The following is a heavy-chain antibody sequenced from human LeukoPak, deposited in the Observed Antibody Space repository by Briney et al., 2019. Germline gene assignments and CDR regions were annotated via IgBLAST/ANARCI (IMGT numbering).Heavy chain of an antibody. CDR3: ASLSAVGATTPDIDY. D-gene: IGHD1-26*01. V-gene: IGHV1-69*06. CDR1: GGFFNTYA. CDR2: IIPMFGTT. Sequence: GSSVKVSCKASGGFFNTYAISWVRQAPAQGLDWMGGIIPMFGTTNYAQKLQGRVTITADKSTSTAYMELSSLRSEDTAVYYCASLSAVGATTPDIDYWGQGTLVTVSS. J-gene: IGHJ4*02.